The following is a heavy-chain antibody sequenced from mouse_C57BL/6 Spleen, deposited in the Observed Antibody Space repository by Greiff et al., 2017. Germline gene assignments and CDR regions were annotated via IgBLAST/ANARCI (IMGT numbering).Heavy chain of an antibody. D-gene: IGHD1-1*01. CDR3: ASPYYYGSSYVGFDV. V-gene: IGHV2-4*01. CDR2: IWSGGST. Sequence: VQLQESGPGLVQPSQSLSITCTVSGFSLTSYGVHWVRQPPGKGLEWLGVIWSGGSTDYNAAFISRLSISKDNSKSQVFFKINSLQADDTAIYYCASPYYYGSSYVGFDVWGTGTTVTVSS. J-gene: IGHJ1*03. CDR1: GFSLTSYG.